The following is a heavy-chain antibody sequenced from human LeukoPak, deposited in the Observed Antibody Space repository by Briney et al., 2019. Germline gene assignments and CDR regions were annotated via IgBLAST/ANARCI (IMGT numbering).Heavy chain of an antibody. CDR2: ISYDGSNK. D-gene: IGHD6-6*01. CDR1: GFTFSSYG. CDR3: AKDSRARPFDY. V-gene: IGHV3-30*18. Sequence: TGGSLRLSCAASGFTFSSYGMHWVRQAPGKGLEWVAVISYDGSNKYYADSVKGRFTISRDNSKNTLYLQMNSLRAEDTAVYYCAKDSRARPFDYWGQGTLVTVSS. J-gene: IGHJ4*02.